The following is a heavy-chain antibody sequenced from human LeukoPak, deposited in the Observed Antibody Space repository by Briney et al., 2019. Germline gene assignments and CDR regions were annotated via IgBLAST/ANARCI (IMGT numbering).Heavy chain of an antibody. CDR2: ISSSGTTI. CDR1: GSTFSAYA. CDR3: ASKFCSGGSCSPDFEY. D-gene: IGHD2-15*01. V-gene: IGHV3-48*03. Sequence: HPGGSLRLSCEASGSTFSAYAMTWVRQAPGKGLEWVSYISSSGTTIHCADSVKGRFTISRDNAKNSLYLQMNSLRVEDTAVYHCASKFCSGGSCSPDFEYWGQGTLVTVSS. J-gene: IGHJ4*02.